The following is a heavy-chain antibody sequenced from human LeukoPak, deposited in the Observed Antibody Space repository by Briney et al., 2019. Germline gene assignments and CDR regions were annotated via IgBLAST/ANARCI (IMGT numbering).Heavy chain of an antibody. CDR3: AKDRPTAGTL. V-gene: IGHV3-23*01. D-gene: IGHD6-13*01. CDR1: GFTFSNFA. J-gene: IGHJ4*02. Sequence: PGGSLRVSCTASGFTFSNFAMSWVRQAPGKGLEWVSTITGGSGAKYYADSVKGRFTISRDNSKDTLYLQMHSLRAEDTAVYYCAKDRPTAGTLWGQGTLVTVSS. CDR2: ITGGSGAK.